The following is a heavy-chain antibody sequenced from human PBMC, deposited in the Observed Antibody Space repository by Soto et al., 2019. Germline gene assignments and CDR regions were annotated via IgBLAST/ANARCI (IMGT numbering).Heavy chain of an antibody. Sequence: EASAQVSCKAAGYTFTSYYMHWVRQDPGQGLEWMGIINPSGGSTSYAQKFQGRVTMTRDTSTSTVYMELSSLRSEDAAVYYCARGGSVRRWLQFWLGYWGQGTLVTVSS. J-gene: IGHJ4*02. D-gene: IGHD5-12*01. V-gene: IGHV1-46*01. CDR2: INPSGGST. CDR3: ARGGSVRRWLQFWLGY. CDR1: GYTFTSYY.